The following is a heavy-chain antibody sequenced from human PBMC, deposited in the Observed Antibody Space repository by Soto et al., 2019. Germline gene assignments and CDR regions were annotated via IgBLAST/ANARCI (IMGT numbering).Heavy chain of an antibody. D-gene: IGHD1-1*01. CDR2: IYYSGST. J-gene: IGHJ3*02. V-gene: IGHV4-59*12. CDR3: SREGSSPGTTSDAFDI. CDR1: GDSISSYY. Sequence: PSETLSLTCTVSGDSISSYYWSWVRQPPGKGLEWIGYIYYSGSTNYNPSLKSRVTISVDTSKNHFSLKLTSVTAADTAVYYCSREGSSPGTTSDAFDIWGQGTMVT.